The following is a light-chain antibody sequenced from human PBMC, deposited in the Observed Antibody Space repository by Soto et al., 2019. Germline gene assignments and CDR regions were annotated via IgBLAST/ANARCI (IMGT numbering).Light chain of an antibody. V-gene: IGKV3-15*01. CDR3: QHYTTWPLT. J-gene: IGKJ4*01. CDR1: HSVSSR. Sequence: EIVMTQSAATLSESPGERATLSCRASHSVSSRLAWYQQKPGQAPRLLIYGASTRATGLPARFSGSGSGTEFTLTISSLQSEDFAVYYCQHYTTWPLTFGGGTKVDIK. CDR2: GAS.